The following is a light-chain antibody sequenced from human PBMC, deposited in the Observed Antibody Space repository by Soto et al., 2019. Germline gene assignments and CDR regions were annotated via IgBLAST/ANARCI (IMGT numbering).Light chain of an antibody. Sequence: EIVLTQSPATLSLFPGERATLSCRASQSVSSYLAWYQQKPGQAPRLLIYDASNRATGIPVRFSGSGSGTDFTLTISSLEPEDFAVYYCQQRSNWPPNTFGQGTRLEIK. CDR2: DAS. CDR3: QQRSNWPPNT. CDR1: QSVSSY. J-gene: IGKJ5*01. V-gene: IGKV3-11*01.